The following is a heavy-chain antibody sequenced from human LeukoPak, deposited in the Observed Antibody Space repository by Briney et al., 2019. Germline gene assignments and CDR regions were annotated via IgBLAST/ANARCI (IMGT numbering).Heavy chain of an antibody. CDR2: IGGSESGT. Sequence: GGSLRLSCAASGFDFSNYAMAWVRQAPGKVLEWVSAIGGSESGTFYRDSVKGRFTISRDNSNNRLYLQMSSLRAEDTAVYYCVKQWSLAAAGTFDFWGQGTLVTVSS. CDR1: GFDFSNYA. CDR3: VKQWSLAAAGTFDF. V-gene: IGHV3-23*01. J-gene: IGHJ4*02. D-gene: IGHD6-13*01.